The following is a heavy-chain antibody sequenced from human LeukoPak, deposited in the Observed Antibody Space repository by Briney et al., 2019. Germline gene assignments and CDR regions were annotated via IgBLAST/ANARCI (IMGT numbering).Heavy chain of an antibody. CDR3: ARGALRAYYFDY. J-gene: IGHJ4*02. Sequence: ASVKVSCKASGYTFTGYYMHWVRQDPGQGLECMGWINPNSGGTNYAQKFQGRVTMTRDTSISTAYMELSRLRSDDTAVYYCARGALRAYYFDYWGQGTLVTVSS. V-gene: IGHV1-2*02. CDR2: INPNSGGT. D-gene: IGHD3-16*01. CDR1: GYTFTGYY.